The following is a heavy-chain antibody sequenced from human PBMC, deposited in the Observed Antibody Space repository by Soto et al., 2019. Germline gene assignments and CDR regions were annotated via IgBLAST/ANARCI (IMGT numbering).Heavy chain of an antibody. CDR3: ARAQLRGYQLLHSTFFFHX. CDR1: GGSISSYY. J-gene: IGHJ5*02. CDR2: IYYSGST. Sequence: PSETLSLTCTVSGGSISSYYWSWIRQPPGKGLEWIVYIYYSGSTNYKPSLKSRVTISVDTSKNQFSLKLSSVTAADTAVYYCARAQLRGYQLLHSTFFFHXWGQGTLVTVSX. D-gene: IGHD2-2*01. V-gene: IGHV4-59*01.